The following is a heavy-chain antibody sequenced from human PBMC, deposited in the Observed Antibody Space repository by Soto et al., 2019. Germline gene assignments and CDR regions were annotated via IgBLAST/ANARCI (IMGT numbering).Heavy chain of an antibody. CDR2: ISYDGSNK. Sequence: PGGSLRLSCAASGFTFSSYAMHWVRQSPGKGLEWVAVISYDGSNKYYADSVKGRFTISRDNSKNTLYLQMNSLRAEDTAAYYCANSRAYDYGDYFDYWGQGTLVTVSS. CDR3: ANSRAYDYGDYFDY. J-gene: IGHJ4*02. CDR1: GFTFSSYA. D-gene: IGHD4-17*01. V-gene: IGHV3-30*18.